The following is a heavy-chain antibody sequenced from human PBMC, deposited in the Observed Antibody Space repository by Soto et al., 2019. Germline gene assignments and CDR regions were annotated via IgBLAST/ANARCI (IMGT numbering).Heavy chain of an antibody. CDR1: GFTFSSYS. CDR2: ISSSSSYI. D-gene: IGHD3-10*02. CDR3: ASSFPRYYNGRGPLWFAS. J-gene: IGHJ5*01. Sequence: GGSLRLSCAASGFTFSSYSMNWVRQAPGKGLEWVSSISSSSSYIYYADSVKGRFTISRDNAKNSLYLQMNSLRAEDTAVYYCASSFPRYYNGRGPLWFASGAQGPLVPVSS. V-gene: IGHV3-21*01.